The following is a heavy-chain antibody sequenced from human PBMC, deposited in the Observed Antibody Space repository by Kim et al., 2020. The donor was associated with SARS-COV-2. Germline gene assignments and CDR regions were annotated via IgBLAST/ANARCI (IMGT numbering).Heavy chain of an antibody. CDR3: ARGRRNYNVDDFDY. Sequence: GGSLRLSCAASGFTFSSYDMHWVRQATGKGLEWVSAIGTAGDTYYPGSVKGRFTISRENAKNSLYLQMNSLRAGDTAVYYCARGRRNYNVDDFDYWGQGTLVTVSS. V-gene: IGHV3-13*04. CDR2: IGTAGDT. D-gene: IGHD1-7*01. CDR1: GFTFSSYD. J-gene: IGHJ4*02.